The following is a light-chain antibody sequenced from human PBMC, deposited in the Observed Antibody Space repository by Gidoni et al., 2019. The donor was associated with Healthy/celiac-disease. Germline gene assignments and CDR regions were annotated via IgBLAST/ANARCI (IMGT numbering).Light chain of an antibody. CDR1: KGISSY. CDR3: QQYYSYPWT. CDR2: AAS. J-gene: IGKJ1*01. Sequence: AIRMTQSPSSFSASTGDRVTITCRASKGISSYLAWYQQKPGKAPKLLIYAASTLQSGVPSRFSGSGSGTDFTLTISCLQSEDFATYYCQQYYSYPWTFXXXTKVEIK. V-gene: IGKV1-8*01.